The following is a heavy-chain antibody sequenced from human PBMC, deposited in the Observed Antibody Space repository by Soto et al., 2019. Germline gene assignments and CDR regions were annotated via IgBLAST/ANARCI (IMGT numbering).Heavy chain of an antibody. D-gene: IGHD4-4*01. CDR1: GGSISSGDYY. J-gene: IGHJ5*02. CDR3: ARAGTVTTFDP. Sequence: SETLSLTCTVSGGSISSGDYYWSWIRQPPGKGLEWIGYIYYSGSTYYNPSLKSRVTISVDTSKNQFSLKLSSVTAADTAVYYCARAGTVTTFDPWGQGTLVTVSS. CDR2: IYYSGST. V-gene: IGHV4-30-4*01.